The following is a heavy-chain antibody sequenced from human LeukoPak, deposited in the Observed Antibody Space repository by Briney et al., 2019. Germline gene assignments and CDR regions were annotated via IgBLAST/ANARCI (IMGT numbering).Heavy chain of an antibody. CDR2: IYTSGST. V-gene: IGHV4-4*07. Sequence: SETLSLTCTVSGGSISSYYWSWIRQPAGKGLERIGPIYTSGSTNYNPSLKSRVTMSVDTSKNQFSLKLSSVTAADTAVYYCARGTYYYGSGSVYYFDYWGQGTLVTVSS. CDR3: ARGTYYYGSGSVYYFDY. D-gene: IGHD3-10*01. CDR1: GGSISSYY. J-gene: IGHJ4*02.